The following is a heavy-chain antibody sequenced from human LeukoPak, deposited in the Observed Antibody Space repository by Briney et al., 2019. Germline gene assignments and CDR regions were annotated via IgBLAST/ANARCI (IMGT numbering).Heavy chain of an antibody. D-gene: IGHD5-24*01. Sequence: SETLSLTCTVSGGSISSYYWSWIRQPPGKGLEWIGYIYYSGSTNYNPSLKSRVTISVDTSKDQFSLKLSSVTAADTAVYYCARLARDGYKSFDYWGQGTLVTVSS. CDR2: IYYSGST. V-gene: IGHV4-59*08. J-gene: IGHJ4*02. CDR1: GGSISSYY. CDR3: ARLARDGYKSFDY.